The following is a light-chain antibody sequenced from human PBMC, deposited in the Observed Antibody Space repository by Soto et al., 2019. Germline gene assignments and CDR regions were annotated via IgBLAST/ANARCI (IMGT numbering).Light chain of an antibody. CDR3: SSYTSSSTL. J-gene: IGLJ2*01. V-gene: IGLV2-14*03. CDR2: DVS. CDR1: SSDVGYYNY. Sequence: QSVLTQPASVSGSPGQSITISCTGTSSDVGYYNYVSWYQHRPGKAPKLMIYDVSNRPSGVSNRFSGSKSGNTASLTISGLQAEDEADYYCSSYTSSSTLFGGGTKVTVL.